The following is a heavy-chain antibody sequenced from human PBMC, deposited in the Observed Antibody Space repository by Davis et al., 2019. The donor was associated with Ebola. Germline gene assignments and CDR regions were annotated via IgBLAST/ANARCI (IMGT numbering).Heavy chain of an antibody. CDR3: ARGTPYGSGTFLKPHFDY. D-gene: IGHD3-10*01. J-gene: IGHJ4*02. CDR1: GGSVGSDY. Sequence: SETLSLTCSVSGGSVGSDYWSWIRQPPGKGLEWIGEINHNGVTNCNPSLESRVTISVDTAKNQFSLKLTSETAADTAVYYCARGTPYGSGTFLKPHFDYWGQGSLVTVSS. CDR2: INHNGVT. V-gene: IGHV4-34*01.